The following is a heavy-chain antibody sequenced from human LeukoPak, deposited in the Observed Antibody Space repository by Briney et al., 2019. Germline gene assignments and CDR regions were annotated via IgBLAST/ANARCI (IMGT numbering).Heavy chain of an antibody. CDR3: AREHSSGYYFDAFDI. J-gene: IGHJ3*02. Sequence: ASVKVSCKASGYTFTGDYMHWVRQAPGQGLEWMGWINPNSGGTNYAQKFQGRVTMTRDTSISTAYMELSRLRSDGTAVYYCAREHSSGYYFDAFDIWGQGTMVTVSS. CDR2: INPNSGGT. CDR1: GYTFTGDY. D-gene: IGHD3-22*01. V-gene: IGHV1-2*02.